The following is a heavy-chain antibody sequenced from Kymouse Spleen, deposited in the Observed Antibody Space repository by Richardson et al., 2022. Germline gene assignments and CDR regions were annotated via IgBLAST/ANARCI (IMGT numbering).Heavy chain of an antibody. CDR3: ARDRLIAAAGTDGMDV. D-gene: IGHD6-13*01. J-gene: IGHJ6*02. CDR2: IGTAGDT. V-gene: IGHV3-13*01. Sequence: EVQLVESGGGLVQPGGSLRLSCAASGFTFSSYDMHWVRQATGKGLEWVSAIGTAGDTYYPGSVKGRFTISRENAKNSLYLQMNSLRAGDTAVYYCARDRLIAAAGTDGMDVWGQGTTVTVSS. CDR1: GFTFSSYD.